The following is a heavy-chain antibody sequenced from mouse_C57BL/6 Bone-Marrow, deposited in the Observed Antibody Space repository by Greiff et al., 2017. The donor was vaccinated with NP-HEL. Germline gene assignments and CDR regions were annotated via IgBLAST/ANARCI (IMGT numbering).Heavy chain of an antibody. V-gene: IGHV1-64*01. D-gene: IGHD1-1*01. J-gene: IGHJ3*01. Sequence: VQLQQPGAELVKPGASVKLSCKASGYTFTSYWMHWVKQRPGQGLEWIGMIHPNSGSTNYNEKFKSKATLTVDKSSSTAYMQLSSLTSEDSAVYYCARPYYEGWFAYWGQGTLVTVSA. CDR3: ARPYYEGWFAY. CDR2: IHPNSGST. CDR1: GYTFTSYW.